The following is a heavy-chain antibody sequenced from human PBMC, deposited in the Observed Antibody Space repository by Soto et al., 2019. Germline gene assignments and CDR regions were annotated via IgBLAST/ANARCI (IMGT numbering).Heavy chain of an antibody. J-gene: IGHJ6*02. CDR2: ISGSGIST. Sequence: GGSLRLSCVASGFSITSFAMSQVRQAPGKGLEWVSGISGSGISTYYTDSVKGRFTISRDNSKNTVFLQMNSLRDEDTAVYYCVKPPVITASYYYYDMDVWGQGTTVTVSS. CDR3: VKPPVITASYYYYDMDV. V-gene: IGHV3-23*01. D-gene: IGHD4-4*01. CDR1: GFSITSFA.